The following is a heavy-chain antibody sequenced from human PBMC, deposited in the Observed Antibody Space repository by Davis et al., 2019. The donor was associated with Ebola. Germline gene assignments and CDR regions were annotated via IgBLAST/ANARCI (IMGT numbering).Heavy chain of an antibody. CDR3: ARADSYYYYSMDV. CDR1: GGSISSYY. Sequence: MPSETLSLTCTVSGGSISSYYWSWIRQPPGKGLEWIGYIYYSGSTNYNPSLKSRVTISVDTSKNQFSLKLSSVTAADTAVYYCARADSYYYYSMDVWGQGTTVTVSS. CDR2: IYYSGST. V-gene: IGHV4-59*01. D-gene: IGHD3-3*01. J-gene: IGHJ6*02.